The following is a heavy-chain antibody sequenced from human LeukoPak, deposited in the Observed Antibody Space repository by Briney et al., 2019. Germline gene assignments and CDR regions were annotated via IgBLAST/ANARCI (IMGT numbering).Heavy chain of an antibody. D-gene: IGHD6-19*01. J-gene: IGHJ4*02. CDR3: ARETSLAGFASGLGFNY. CDR2: IYGSGYT. V-gene: IGHV4-59*01. CDR1: GGSISGWY. Sequence: SETLSLTCTVSGGSISGWYWSWIRQPPGKGLEWIGYIYGSGYTNYNPSLKSRVTMSIDTSKNHFSLKLTSVTAADTATYYCARETSLAGFASGLGFNYWGQGILVTVSS.